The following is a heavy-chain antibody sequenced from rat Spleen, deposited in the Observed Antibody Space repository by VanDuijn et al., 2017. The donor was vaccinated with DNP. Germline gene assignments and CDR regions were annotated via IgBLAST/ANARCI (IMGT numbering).Heavy chain of an antibody. V-gene: IGHV3-3*01. CDR2: INSAGSI. CDR3: ARWGDYFDY. Sequence: VQLQESGPGLVEPSQSLSLTCSVTGYSITSCCRWTWIRKFPGHKLEWMGYINSAGSIEYNPSLKGRISITSDTSKNQFFLQLRSVTTEDTATYYCARWGDYFDYWGQGVMVTVSS. J-gene: IGHJ2*01. CDR1: GYSITSCCR.